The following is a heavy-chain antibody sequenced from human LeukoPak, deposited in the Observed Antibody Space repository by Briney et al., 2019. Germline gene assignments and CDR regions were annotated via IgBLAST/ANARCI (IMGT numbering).Heavy chain of an antibody. CDR3: ARGTPLLGFDY. J-gene: IGHJ4*02. V-gene: IGHV3-66*01. Sequence: PGGSLRLSCAASGFTVSSNYMSWVRQALGKGLEWASVIYAGGSTYYADSVKGRFTISRDNSKNTLYLQMNSLRAEDTAVYYCARGTPLLGFDYWGQGTLVTVPS. CDR2: IYAGGST. D-gene: IGHD3-10*01. CDR1: GFTVSSNY.